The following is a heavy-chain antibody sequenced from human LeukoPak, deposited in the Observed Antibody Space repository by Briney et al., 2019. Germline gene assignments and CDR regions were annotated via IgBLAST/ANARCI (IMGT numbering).Heavy chain of an antibody. CDR2: IYTSGST. J-gene: IGHJ5*02. CDR3: ARRRIYYGSGSYPNNWFDP. Sequence: SETLSLTCTVSGGSISSYYWSWIRQPPGKGLEWIGHIYTSGSTNYNPSLKSRVTMSVDTSKNQFSLKLSSVTAADTAVYYCARRRIYYGSGSYPNNWFDPWGQGTLVTVSS. V-gene: IGHV4-4*07. CDR1: GGSISSYY. D-gene: IGHD3-10*01.